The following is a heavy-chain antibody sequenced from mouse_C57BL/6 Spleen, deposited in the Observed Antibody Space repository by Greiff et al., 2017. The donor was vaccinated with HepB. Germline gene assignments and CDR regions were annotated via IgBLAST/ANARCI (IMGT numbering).Heavy chain of an antibody. CDR3: ARKKGLFDYFDY. J-gene: IGHJ2*01. D-gene: IGHD6-5*01. CDR2: IDPSDSYT. V-gene: IGHV1-69*01. Sequence: QVLLQQPGAELVMPGASVKLSCKASGYTFTSYWMHWVKQRPGQGLEWIGEIDPSDSYTNYNQKFKGKSTLTVDKSSSTAYMQLSSLTSEDSAVYYCARKKGLFDYFDYWGQGTTLTVSS. CDR1: GYTFTSYW.